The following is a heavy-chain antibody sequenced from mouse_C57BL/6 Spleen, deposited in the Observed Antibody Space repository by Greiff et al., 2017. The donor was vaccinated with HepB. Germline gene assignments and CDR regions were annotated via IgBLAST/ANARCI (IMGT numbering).Heavy chain of an antibody. J-gene: IGHJ3*01. Sequence: QVQLQQPGAELVKPGASVKLSCKASGYTFTSYWMHWVKQRPGQGLEWIGMIHPNSGSTNYNEKFKSKATLTVDKSSSTAYMQLSSLTSEDSAVYYCGGATMITFFAYWGQGTLVTVSA. CDR2: IHPNSGST. CDR3: GGATMITFFAY. D-gene: IGHD2-4*01. CDR1: GYTFTSYW. V-gene: IGHV1-64*01.